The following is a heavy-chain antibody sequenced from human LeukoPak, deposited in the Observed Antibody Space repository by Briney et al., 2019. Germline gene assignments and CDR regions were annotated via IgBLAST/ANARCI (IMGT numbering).Heavy chain of an antibody. Sequence: GASVKVSCKASGYTFTSYGISWVRQAPGQGLEWMGWISAYNSNTNYAQKLQGRVTMTTDTSTSTAYMELRSLRSDDTAVYYCARDTHHDFWSGYYYRYYGMDVWGQGTTVTVSS. D-gene: IGHD3-3*01. CDR1: GYTFTSYG. CDR2: ISAYNSNT. V-gene: IGHV1-18*01. CDR3: ARDTHHDFWSGYYYRYYGMDV. J-gene: IGHJ6*02.